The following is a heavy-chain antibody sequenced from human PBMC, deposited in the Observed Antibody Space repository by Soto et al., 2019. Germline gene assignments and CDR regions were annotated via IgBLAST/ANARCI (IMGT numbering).Heavy chain of an antibody. CDR3: ARVLPHYDFWSGYLDY. J-gene: IGHJ4*02. Sequence: SVKVSCKASGGTFSSYSISWVRQAPGQGLEWMGGIIPIFGTANYAQKFQGRVTITADESTSTAYMELSSLRSEDTAVYYCARVLPHYDFWSGYLDYWGQGTLVTVSS. CDR1: GGTFSSYS. CDR2: IIPIFGTA. D-gene: IGHD3-3*01. V-gene: IGHV1-69*13.